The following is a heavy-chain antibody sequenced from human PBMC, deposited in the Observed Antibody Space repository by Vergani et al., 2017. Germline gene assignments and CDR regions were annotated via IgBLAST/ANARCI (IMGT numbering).Heavy chain of an antibody. D-gene: IGHD3-22*01. CDR3: ARDGGYYYDSSGYYGY. CDR2: IWYDGSNK. Sequence: QVQLVESGGGVVQPGRSLRLSCAASGFTFSSYGMHWVRQAPGKGLEWVAVIWYDGSNKYYADSVKGRFTISRDNSKNTLYLQMNSLRAEDTAVYYCARDGGYYYDSSGYYGYWGQGTLVTVSS. V-gene: IGHV3-33*01. CDR1: GFTFSSYG. J-gene: IGHJ4*02.